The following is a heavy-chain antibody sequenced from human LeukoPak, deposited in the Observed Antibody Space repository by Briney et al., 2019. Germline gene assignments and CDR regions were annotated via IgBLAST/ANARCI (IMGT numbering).Heavy chain of an antibody. V-gene: IGHV4-59*01. Sequence: SETLSLTCTVSGGSISSYYWSWIRQPPGKGLEWIGYIYYSGSTNYNPSLKSRVTISVDTSKNQFSLKLSSVTAADTAVYYCASGTAMVPYYYYGMDVWGQGTTVTVSS. CDR3: ASGTAMVPYYYYGMDV. CDR1: GGSISSYY. J-gene: IGHJ6*02. D-gene: IGHD5-18*01. CDR2: IYYSGST.